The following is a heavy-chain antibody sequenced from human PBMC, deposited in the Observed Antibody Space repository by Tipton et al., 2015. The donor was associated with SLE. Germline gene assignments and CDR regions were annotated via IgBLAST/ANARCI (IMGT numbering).Heavy chain of an antibody. CDR3: ARESPPYDYGEVYYYYGMDV. D-gene: IGHD4-17*01. CDR1: GFTFSSYA. J-gene: IGHJ6*02. CDR2: ISSNGGST. Sequence: SLRLSCAASGFTFSSYAMSWVRQAPGKGLEWVSAISSNGGSTYYADSVKGRFTISRDNSKNSLYLQMNSLRAEDTAVYYCARESPPYDYGEVYYYYGMDVWGQGTTVTVSS. V-gene: IGHV3-23*01.